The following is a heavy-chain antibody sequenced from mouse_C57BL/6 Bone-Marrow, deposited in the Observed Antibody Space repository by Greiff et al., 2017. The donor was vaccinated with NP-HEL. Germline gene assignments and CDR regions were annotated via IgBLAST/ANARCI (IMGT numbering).Heavy chain of an antibody. Sequence: VQLQQSGPELVKPGASVKISCKASGYAFSSSWMNWVKQRPGKGLEWIGRIYPGDGDTNYNGKFKGKATLTADKSSSTAYMQLSSLTSEDSAVYFCAINWLYYYAMDYWGQGTSVTVSS. CDR3: AINWLYYYAMDY. CDR2: IYPGDGDT. V-gene: IGHV1-82*01. D-gene: IGHD2-2*01. J-gene: IGHJ4*01. CDR1: GYAFSSSW.